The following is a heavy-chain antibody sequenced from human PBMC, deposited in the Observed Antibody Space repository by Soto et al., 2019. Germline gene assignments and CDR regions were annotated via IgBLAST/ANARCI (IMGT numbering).Heavy chain of an antibody. CDR2: IIPIFGNT. D-gene: IGHD3-10*01. CDR1: GGTFSSYA. Sequence: SVKVSCKASGGTFSSYAISWVRQAPGQGLEWMGGIIPIFGNTKYSQKFQGRVTITRDTSASTAYMELSSLRSEDTAVYYCARDRTYYGSGGFDYWGQGTLVTVSS. CDR3: ARDRTYYGSGGFDY. J-gene: IGHJ4*02. V-gene: IGHV1-69*05.